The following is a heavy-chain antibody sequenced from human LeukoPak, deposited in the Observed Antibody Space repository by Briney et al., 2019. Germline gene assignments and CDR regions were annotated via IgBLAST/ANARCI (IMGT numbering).Heavy chain of an antibody. CDR3: ARGDISGYKRSALYFDY. Sequence: SETLSLTCTVSGYSISSGYYWGWIRQPPGKGLEWIGSIYHSGSTYYNPSLKSRVTISVDTSKNQFSLKLSSVTAADTAVYYCARGDISGYKRSALYFDYWGQGTLVTVSS. J-gene: IGHJ4*02. CDR2: IYHSGST. CDR1: GYSISSGYY. V-gene: IGHV4-38-2*02. D-gene: IGHD3-22*01.